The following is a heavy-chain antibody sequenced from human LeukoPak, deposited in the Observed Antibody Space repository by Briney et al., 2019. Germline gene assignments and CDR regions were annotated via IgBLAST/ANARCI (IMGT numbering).Heavy chain of an antibody. CDR3: AREIVGATSSNYYFDY. CDR2: ISSSGSTI. D-gene: IGHD1-26*01. V-gene: IGHV3-11*04. CDR1: GFTFSDYY. J-gene: IGHJ4*02. Sequence: GGSLRLSCAASGFTFSDYYMSWIRQAPGKGLEWVSYISSSGSTIYYADSVKGRFTISRDNAKNSLYLQMNSLRAEDTAVYYCAREIVGATSSNYYFDYWGQGTLVTVSS.